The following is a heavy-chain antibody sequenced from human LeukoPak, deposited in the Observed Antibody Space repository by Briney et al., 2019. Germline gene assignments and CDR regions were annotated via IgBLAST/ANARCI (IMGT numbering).Heavy chain of an antibody. D-gene: IGHD2/OR15-2a*01. CDR3: ARGLNRFYFDY. V-gene: IGHV1-8*01. J-gene: IGHJ4*02. Sequence: GASVKVSCKSSGYTFTSYDINWVRQATGQGLEWMGLMNPNSGNTGYSQKFQGRVTMTRNTSISTAYMELSSLRSEATAVYYCARGLNRFYFDYWGQGTLVTVSP. CDR1: GYTFTSYD. CDR2: MNPNSGNT.